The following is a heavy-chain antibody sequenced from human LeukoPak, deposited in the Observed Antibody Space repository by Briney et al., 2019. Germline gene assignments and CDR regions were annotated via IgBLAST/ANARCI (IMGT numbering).Heavy chain of an antibody. CDR3: PRILFGYSRSWWIMDV. V-gene: IGHV3-21*01. J-gene: IGHJ6*03. D-gene: IGHD6-13*01. CDR2: MRRSSNYI. Sequence: GGSLTLFCAASGFTFRSYSMNGLRQAPGRGLEWVSSMRRSSNYIYYAGSVKGRFTISRDNAKKSLYLQMNSLRAEDTAVYYCPRILFGYSRSWWIMDVWGKGTTVTVSS. CDR1: GFTFRSYS.